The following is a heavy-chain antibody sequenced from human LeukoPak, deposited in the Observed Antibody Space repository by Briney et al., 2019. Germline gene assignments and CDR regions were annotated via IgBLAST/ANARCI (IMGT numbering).Heavy chain of an antibody. CDR1: GFTFSSYA. CDR2: ISGSGGST. V-gene: IGHV3-23*01. CDR3: AKRGQWLVPGYYYYGMDV. D-gene: IGHD6-19*01. Sequence: TGGSLRLSCAASGFTFSSYAMSWARQAPGKGLEWVSAISGSGGSTYYADSVKGRFTISRDNSKNTLYLQMNSLRAEDTAVYYCAKRGQWLVPGYYYYGMDVWGQGTTVTVSS. J-gene: IGHJ6*02.